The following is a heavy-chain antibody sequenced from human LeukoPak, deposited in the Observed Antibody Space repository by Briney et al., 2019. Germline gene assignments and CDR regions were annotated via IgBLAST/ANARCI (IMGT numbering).Heavy chain of an antibody. V-gene: IGHV4-59*12. D-gene: IGHD2-15*01. CDR1: GGSISSYY. Sequence: SETLSLTCTVSGGSISSYYWSWIRQPPGKGLEWIGYIYYSGNTNYNPSLKSRVTISVDTSKNQFSLKLSSVTAADTAVYYCARRGSVVVVAATDNWFDPWGQGTLVTVSS. CDR2: IYYSGNT. J-gene: IGHJ5*02. CDR3: ARRGSVVVVAATDNWFDP.